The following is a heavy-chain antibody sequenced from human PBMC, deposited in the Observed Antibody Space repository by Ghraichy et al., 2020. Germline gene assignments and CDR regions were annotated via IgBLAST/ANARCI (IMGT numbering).Heavy chain of an antibody. V-gene: IGHV3-13*05. CDR1: GFTFSSYD. J-gene: IGHJ4*02. CDR2: IGTAGDP. D-gene: IGHD4-17*01. Sequence: LSLTCAASGFTFSSYDMHWVRQATGKGLEWVSAIGTAGDPYYPGSVKGRFTISRENAKNSLYLQMNSLRAGDMAVYYCARVAKSYDYGDYGPRHFDYWGQGTLVTVSS. CDR3: ARVAKSYDYGDYGPRHFDY.